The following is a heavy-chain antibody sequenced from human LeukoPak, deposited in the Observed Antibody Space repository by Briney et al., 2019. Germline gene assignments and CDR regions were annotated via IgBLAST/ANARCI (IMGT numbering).Heavy chain of an antibody. CDR3: ARGGDTYHY. Sequence: GGSLRLSCAASGFTFSSYWMSWVRQAPGKGLEWVANITQDGSEEYYVDSVKGRFTISRDNAKNSLYLQMNSLRADDTAVYYCARGGDTYHYWGQGTLDTLSS. CDR2: ITQDGSEE. D-gene: IGHD5-18*01. CDR1: GFTFSSYW. J-gene: IGHJ4*02. V-gene: IGHV3-7*05.